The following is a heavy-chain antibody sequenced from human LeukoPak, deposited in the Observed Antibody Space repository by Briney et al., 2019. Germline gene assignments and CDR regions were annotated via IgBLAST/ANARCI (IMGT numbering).Heavy chain of an antibody. CDR2: IIPILGIA. J-gene: IGHJ4*02. CDR3: ARGAMVRGVLDY. D-gene: IGHD3-10*01. Sequence: GASVKVSCKASGGTFSSYAISWVRQAPGQGLEWMGRIIPILGIANYAQKFQGRVTITADKSTSTAYMELSSLRSEDTAVYYCARGAMVRGVLDYRGQGTLVTVSS. CDR1: GGTFSSYA. V-gene: IGHV1-69*04.